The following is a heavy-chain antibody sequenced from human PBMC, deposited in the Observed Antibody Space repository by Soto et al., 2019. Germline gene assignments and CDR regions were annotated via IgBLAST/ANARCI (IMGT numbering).Heavy chain of an antibody. D-gene: IGHD4-17*01. V-gene: IGHV1-2*04. CDR3: ARGFYGDYEGDAFDI. Sequence: ASVKVSCKASGYTFTGYYMHWVRQAPGQGLEWMGWINPNSGGTNYAQKFQGWVTMTRDTSISTAYMELSRLRSDDTAVYYCARGFYGDYEGDAFDIWGQGTMVTVSS. CDR2: INPNSGGT. CDR1: GYTFTGYY. J-gene: IGHJ3*02.